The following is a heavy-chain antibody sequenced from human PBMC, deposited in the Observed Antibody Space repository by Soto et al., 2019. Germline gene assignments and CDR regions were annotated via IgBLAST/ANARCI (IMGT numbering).Heavy chain of an antibody. CDR1: GGSISSSSYY. D-gene: IGHD3-3*01. CDR2: IYYSGST. V-gene: IGHV4-39*01. Sequence: SETLSLTCTVSGGSISSSSYYWGWILQPPGKGLEWIVSIYYSGSTYYNPSLKSRVTISVDTSKNQLSLKLSSVTAADTAVYYCARNERITIFGVGNYYYYYGMDVWGQGTTVTVSS. J-gene: IGHJ6*02. CDR3: ARNERITIFGVGNYYYYYGMDV.